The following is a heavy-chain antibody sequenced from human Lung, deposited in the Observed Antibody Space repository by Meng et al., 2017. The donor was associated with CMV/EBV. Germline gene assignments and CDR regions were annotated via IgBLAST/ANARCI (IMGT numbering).Heavy chain of an antibody. J-gene: IGHJ5*02. CDR2: LSAAVNT. V-gene: IGHV4-4*07. CDR3: ARDFGSSWYPNWFDP. D-gene: IGHD6-13*01. Sequence: LRASGSGLGEPSDTLALTCTVPCDSLTCYYWIWIRQPAGKGLEWSGRLSAAVNTRYNPSLKSRVTMSVDTSKNQFSLKLSSVTAADTAVYYCARDFGSSWYPNWFDPWGQGTLVTVSS. CDR1: CDSLTCYY.